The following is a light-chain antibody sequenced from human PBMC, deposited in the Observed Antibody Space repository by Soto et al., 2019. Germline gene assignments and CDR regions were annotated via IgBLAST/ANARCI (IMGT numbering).Light chain of an antibody. CDR3: QSYDSSLSGSEV. Sequence: QSVMTQPPSVSGAPGQRVTVSCTGSSSNIGAGHDVHWYQHLPGTVPKLLIYGNSNRPSGVPDRFSGSKSGTSASLAITGLQAEDEAYYYCQSYDSSLSGSEVFGTGTKLTVL. CDR2: GNS. CDR1: SSNIGAGHD. J-gene: IGLJ1*01. V-gene: IGLV1-40*01.